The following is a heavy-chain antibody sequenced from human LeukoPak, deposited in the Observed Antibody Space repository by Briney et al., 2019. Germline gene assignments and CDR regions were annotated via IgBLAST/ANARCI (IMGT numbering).Heavy chain of an antibody. D-gene: IGHD5-18*01. CDR2: IYSGGST. J-gene: IGHJ6*03. V-gene: IGHV3-53*01. CDR3: AKAYSFDFGHNVGDYYYYMDV. Sequence: GGSLRLSCAASGFTVSSNYMSWVRQAPGKGLEWVSVIYSGGSTYYADSVKGRFTISRDNSKNTLYLQMNSLRAEDTAVYYCAKAYSFDFGHNVGDYYYYMDVWGKGTTVTVSS. CDR1: GFTVSSNY.